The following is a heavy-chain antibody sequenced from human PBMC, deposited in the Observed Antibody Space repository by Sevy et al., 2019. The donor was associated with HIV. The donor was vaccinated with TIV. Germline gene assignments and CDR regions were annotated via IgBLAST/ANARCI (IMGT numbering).Heavy chain of an antibody. CDR1: GGTFSSYA. D-gene: IGHD3-10*01. CDR3: ARDSSRYYYGSGSYYDTGGFWFDP. CDR2: IIPIFGTA. Sequence: ASVKVSCKASGGTFSSYAISWVRQAPGQGLEWMGGIIPIFGTANYAQKFQGRVTITADESTSIAYMELSSLGSEDTAVYYCARDSSRYYYGSGSYYDTGGFWFDPWGQGTLVTVSS. V-gene: IGHV1-69*13. J-gene: IGHJ5*02.